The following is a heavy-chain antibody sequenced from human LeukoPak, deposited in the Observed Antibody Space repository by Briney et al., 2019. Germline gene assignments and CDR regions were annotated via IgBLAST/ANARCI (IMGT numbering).Heavy chain of an antibody. CDR1: GFTFSSYG. V-gene: IGHV3-30*18. J-gene: IGHJ6*02. Sequence: GGSLRLSCAASGFTFSSYGMHWVRQAPGKGLEWVAVISYDGSNKYYADSVKGRFTISRDSSKNTLYLQMNSLRAEDTAVYYCAKGITMVRGAPGMDVWGQGTTVTVSS. CDR3: AKGITMVRGAPGMDV. D-gene: IGHD3-10*01. CDR2: ISYDGSNK.